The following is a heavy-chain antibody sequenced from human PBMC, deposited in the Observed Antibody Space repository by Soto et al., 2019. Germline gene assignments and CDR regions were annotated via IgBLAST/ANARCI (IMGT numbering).Heavy chain of an antibody. V-gene: IGHV3-23*01. CDR1: GFTLRNYA. CDR3: AKAKNDYNWDNRPPFDY. CDR2: ISANDVGT. J-gene: IGHJ4*02. Sequence: PSETLSLSCEASGFTLRNYAMTWVRQAPGKGLEWVSLISANDVGTYYAESVKTRFTISTDQSRDTVYLQMDSLRADDTAIYYCAKAKNDYNWDNRPPFDYWGQGTLVTVPQ. D-gene: IGHD1-20*01.